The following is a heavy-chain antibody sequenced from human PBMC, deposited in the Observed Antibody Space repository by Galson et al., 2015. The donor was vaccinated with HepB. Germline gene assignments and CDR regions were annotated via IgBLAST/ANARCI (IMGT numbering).Heavy chain of an antibody. J-gene: IGHJ5*02. V-gene: IGHV3-30-3*01. CDR3: ARVPVIYTSSWFWFDP. Sequence: SLRLSCAASGFTFSSYAMHWVRQAPGKGLEWVAVISYDGSNKYYADSVKGRFTISRDNSKNTLYLQMNSLRAEDTAVYYCARVPVIYTSSWFWFDPWGQGTLVTVSS. D-gene: IGHD6-13*01. CDR1: GFTFSSYA. CDR2: ISYDGSNK.